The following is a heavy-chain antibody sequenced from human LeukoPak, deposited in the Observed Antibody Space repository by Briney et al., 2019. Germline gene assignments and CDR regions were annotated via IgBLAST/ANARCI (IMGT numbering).Heavy chain of an antibody. CDR1: GGSISSSSYY. J-gene: IGHJ3*02. CDR3: ARVLGSYGRTDAFDI. Sequence: SETLSLTCTVSGGSISSSSYYWGWIRQPPGKGLEWIGSIYYSGSTYYNPSLKSRVTISVDTSTNQFSLKLSSVTAADTAVYYCARVLGSYGRTDAFDIWGQGTMVTVSS. V-gene: IGHV4-39*01. CDR2: IYYSGST. D-gene: IGHD5-18*01.